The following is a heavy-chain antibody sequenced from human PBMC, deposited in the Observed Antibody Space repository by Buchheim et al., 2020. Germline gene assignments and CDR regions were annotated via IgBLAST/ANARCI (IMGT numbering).Heavy chain of an antibody. CDR2: IYYSGST. D-gene: IGHD3-10*01. CDR1: GGSISSYY. V-gene: IGHV4-59*01. CDR3: ARGVNNYFFDP. Sequence: QVQLQESGPGLVEPSETLSLTCTVSGGSISSYYWSWIRQPPGKGLEWIGYIYYSGSTNYNPSLKSRVTISVDTSKNQFSLKLSSVTAANTAVYYCARGVNNYFFDPWGQGTL. J-gene: IGHJ5*02.